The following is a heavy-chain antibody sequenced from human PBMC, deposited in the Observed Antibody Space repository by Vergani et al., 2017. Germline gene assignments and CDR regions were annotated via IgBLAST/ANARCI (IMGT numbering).Heavy chain of an antibody. CDR1: GGSISSYY. V-gene: IGHV4-39*07. J-gene: IGHJ5*02. CDR3: AREGDIVLMVYAIRRDWFDP. Sequence: QVQLQESGPGLVKPLETLSLTCTVSGGSISSYYWGWIRHPPGKGLEWIGSIYYSGSTYYNPSLKSRVTISVDTSKNQFSLKLSSVTAADTAVYYCAREGDIVLMVYAIRRDWFDPWGQGTLVTVSS. CDR2: IYYSGST. D-gene: IGHD2-8*01.